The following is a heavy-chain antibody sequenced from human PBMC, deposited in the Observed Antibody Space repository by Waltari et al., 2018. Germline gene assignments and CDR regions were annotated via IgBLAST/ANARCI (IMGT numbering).Heavy chain of an antibody. V-gene: IGHV1-24*01. CDR1: RSPLGGSP. J-gene: IGHJ6*03. CDR3: RLMGRNIVLAGTPPSSHSYIDV. CDR2: FKPGDGET. D-gene: IGHD2-15*01. Sequence: QVQVVQSGAEVMKPGASGKVPCKVPRSPLGGSPVDWVRRRPGKGLEWIGRFKPGDGETTSARKFLGRVTMTEDTSTDTAYMELSSLRSEDTAVYYCRLMGRNIVLAGTPPSSHSYIDVWGRGTSVNVSS.